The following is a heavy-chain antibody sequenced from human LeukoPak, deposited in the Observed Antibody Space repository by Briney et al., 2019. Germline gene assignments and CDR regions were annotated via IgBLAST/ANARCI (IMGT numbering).Heavy chain of an antibody. CDR1: AGSISSYY. J-gene: IGHJ6*03. CDR3: ARVATHYYHYMDV. D-gene: IGHD2-21*02. V-gene: IGHV4-59*01. CDR2: IYYSGST. Sequence: SETLSLTCTVSAGSISSYYSSWVRQPPGKGLEWIGCIYYSGSTNYNPSLKSRVTMSVDTSKNHFSLNLSSVTAADTAVYYCARVATHYYHYMDVWGKGTTVTVSS.